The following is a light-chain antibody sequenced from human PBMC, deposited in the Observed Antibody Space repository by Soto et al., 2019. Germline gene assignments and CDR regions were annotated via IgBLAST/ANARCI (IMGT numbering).Light chain of an antibody. V-gene: IGKV3-15*01. CDR3: QQYHSWPAPT. CDR1: PSLNTD. Sequence: LRRLSPCSLAVSRWGAAIGCCRASPSLNTDLAWYQQQPGQAPRLLLYGASTRATRISPRFSGGGSRTAFTLTIRRPQYADSAVYPCQQYHSWPAPTIAQGTRLEIK. J-gene: IGKJ5*01. CDR2: GAS.